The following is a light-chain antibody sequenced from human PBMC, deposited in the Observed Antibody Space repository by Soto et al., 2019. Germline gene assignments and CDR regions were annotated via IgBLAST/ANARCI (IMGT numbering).Light chain of an antibody. J-gene: IGKJ3*01. CDR1: QSISSY. Sequence: DIQMTQSPSSLSASVGDRVTITCRASQSISSYLNWYQQKPGKAPKLLIYAASSLQSGVPSGFSGSGSGTDFTLTISSLQPEDFATYYCQQSYSTLTCSRATKVYVK. V-gene: IGKV1-39*01. CDR2: AAS. CDR3: QQSYSTLT.